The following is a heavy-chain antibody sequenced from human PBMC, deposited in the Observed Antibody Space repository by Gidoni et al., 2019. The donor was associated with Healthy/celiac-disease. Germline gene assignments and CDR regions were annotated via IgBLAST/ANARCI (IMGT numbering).Heavy chain of an antibody. D-gene: IGHD3-22*01. CDR1: GFTFDDYA. V-gene: IGHV3-9*01. CDR3: AKDGNDSSGYYYYGMDV. CDR2: ISWNSGSI. Sequence: EVQLVESGGGLVQPGRSLRLSCAASGFTFDDYAMHWARQAPGKGLEWVSGISWNSGSIGYADSVKGRFTISRDNAKNSLYLQMNSLRAEDTALYYCAKDGNDSSGYYYYGMDVWGQGTTVTVSS. J-gene: IGHJ6*02.